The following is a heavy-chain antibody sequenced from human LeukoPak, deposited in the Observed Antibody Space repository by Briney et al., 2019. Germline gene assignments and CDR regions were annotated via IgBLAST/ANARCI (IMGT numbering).Heavy chain of an antibody. V-gene: IGHV5-51*01. D-gene: IGHD2-15*01. J-gene: IGHJ6*02. CDR2: IYPGDSDT. CDR1: GYSFTSYW. Sequence: GESLKISCKGSGYSFTSYWIGWVRQMPGKGLEWMGIIYPGDSDTRYSPSFQGQATIPADKSISTAYLQWSSLKASDTAMYYCARSGLDCSGGSCYYYGMDVWGQGTTVTVSS. CDR3: ARSGLDCSGGSCYYYGMDV.